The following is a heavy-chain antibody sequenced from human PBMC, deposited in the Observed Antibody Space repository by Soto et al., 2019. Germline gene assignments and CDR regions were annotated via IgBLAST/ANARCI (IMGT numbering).Heavy chain of an antibody. CDR1: GFTFDSYA. D-gene: IGHD6-19*01. Sequence: EVQLVESGGGLVQPGRSLRLSCVASGFTFDSYAMHWVRQAPGKGLEWVSGISWNSGSIGYEDSVKGRFTISRDNAQNSLYLEMNILRVEDTAFYYCVKDIHEQWLVSHFEYWGQGALVTVSS. J-gene: IGHJ4*02. CDR2: ISWNSGSI. V-gene: IGHV3-9*01. CDR3: VKDIHEQWLVSHFEY.